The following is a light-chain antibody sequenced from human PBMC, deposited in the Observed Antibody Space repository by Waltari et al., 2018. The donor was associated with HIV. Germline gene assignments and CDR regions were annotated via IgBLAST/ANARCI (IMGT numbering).Light chain of an antibody. J-gene: IGLJ3*02. Sequence: QSALTQPASVSGSPGQSITISCTGTSSDVGSYNLVSWYQQHPGKAPKLMIYEGSKRPSGVSNRVSGSKSGNTASLTISALQAEDEADYYCCSYAGSSTWVFGGGTKLTVL. CDR1: SSDVGSYNL. CDR3: CSYAGSSTWV. CDR2: EGS. V-gene: IGLV2-23*01.